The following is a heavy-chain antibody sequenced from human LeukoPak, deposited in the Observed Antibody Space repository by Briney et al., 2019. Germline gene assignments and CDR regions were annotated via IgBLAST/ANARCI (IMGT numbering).Heavy chain of an antibody. V-gene: IGHV4-4*07. Sequence: SETLSLTCTVSGGSISSYYWSWIRQPAGKGLEWIGRIYTSGSTNHNPSLKSRVTMSVDTSKNQFSLKLSSVTAADTAVYYCAREYGRRRDGYNSSPLSLAFWYFDLWGCGTLVTVSS. CDR1: GGSISSYY. J-gene: IGHJ2*01. CDR2: IYTSGST. D-gene: IGHD5-24*01. CDR3: AREYGRRRDGYNSSPLSLAFWYFDL.